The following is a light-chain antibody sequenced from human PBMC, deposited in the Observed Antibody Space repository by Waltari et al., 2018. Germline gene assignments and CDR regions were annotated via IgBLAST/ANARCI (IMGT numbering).Light chain of an antibody. CDR1: QRLIKRY. CDR2: GAS. CDR3: QQYGSSVMYT. Sequence: EVVLPQSPGTLSLSPGERATLSCRASQRLIKRYVAWYQQKPGQAPTLLIYGASNRAAGIPDRFSGSGSETEFTLTISRLEAEDFGVYYCQQYGSSVMYTFGQGTKLEIK. J-gene: IGKJ2*01. V-gene: IGKV3-20*01.